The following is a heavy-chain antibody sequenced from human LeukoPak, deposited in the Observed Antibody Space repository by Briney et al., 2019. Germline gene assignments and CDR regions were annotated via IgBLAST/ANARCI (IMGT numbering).Heavy chain of an antibody. D-gene: IGHD5-18*01. CDR1: GGSISSSNW. Sequence: SETLSLTCAVSGGSISSSNWWSWVRQPPGKGLEWIGEVYHSGSTNYNPSLKSRVTISVDKSKNQFSLKLSSVTAADTAVYYCARRGYSYGVNDAFDIWGQGTMVTVSS. CDR3: ARRGYSYGVNDAFDI. J-gene: IGHJ3*02. CDR2: VYHSGST. V-gene: IGHV4-4*02.